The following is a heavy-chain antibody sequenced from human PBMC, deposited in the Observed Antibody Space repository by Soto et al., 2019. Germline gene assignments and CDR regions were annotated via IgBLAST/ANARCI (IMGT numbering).Heavy chain of an antibody. D-gene: IGHD4-17*01. CDR2: IYYSGST. CDR1: GGSISSGGYY. Sequence: QVQLQESGPGLVKPSQTLSLTCTVSGGSISSGGYYWSWIRQHPGKGLEWIGYIYYSGSTYYNPSIKSRVTISVDTSKNQFSLKLSSVTAADTAVYYCARLTNDYGDYEHYFDYWGQGTLVTVSS. V-gene: IGHV4-31*03. J-gene: IGHJ4*02. CDR3: ARLTNDYGDYEHYFDY.